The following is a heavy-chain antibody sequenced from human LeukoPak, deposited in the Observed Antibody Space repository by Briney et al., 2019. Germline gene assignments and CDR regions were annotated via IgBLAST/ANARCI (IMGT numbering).Heavy chain of an antibody. J-gene: IGHJ5*02. Sequence: GGSLRLSCAASGFTFSSYGMNWVRQAPGKGLEWVSYISSSGSTIYYADSVKGRFTISRDNAKNSLYLQMNSLRAEDTAVYYCARDSRCSSTSCYAGGINNWFDPWGQGTLVTVSS. V-gene: IGHV3-48*03. CDR2: ISSSGSTI. CDR1: GFTFSSYG. D-gene: IGHD2-2*01. CDR3: ARDSRCSSTSCYAGGINNWFDP.